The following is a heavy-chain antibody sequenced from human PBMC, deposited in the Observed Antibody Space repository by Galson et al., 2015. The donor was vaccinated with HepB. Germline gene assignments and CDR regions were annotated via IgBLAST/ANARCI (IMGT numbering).Heavy chain of an antibody. CDR3: ASDRGRIQLRVY. V-gene: IGHV1-18*01. Sequence: SLRVSCTASGYTFTGYAISWVRQAPGQGLEWIGWIRSYDDNTNSAQELQGRVTMTTDTSTSTAYMELRSLRSDGTAWDCCASDRGRIQLRVYWGQGTLVTVSS. CDR1: GYTFTGYA. J-gene: IGHJ4*02. CDR2: IRSYDDNT. D-gene: IGHD5-18*01.